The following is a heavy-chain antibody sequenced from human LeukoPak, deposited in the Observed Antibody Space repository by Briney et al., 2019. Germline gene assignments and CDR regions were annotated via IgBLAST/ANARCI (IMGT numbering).Heavy chain of an antibody. D-gene: IGHD6-19*01. J-gene: IGHJ4*02. Sequence: GGSLRLSCAASGFTFSSYSMNWVRQAPGKGLEWVSYISSSSSTIYYADSVKGRFTISRDNAKNSLYLQMNSLRAEDTAVYYCARVATGGWYDYWGQGTLVTVSS. CDR1: GFTFSSYS. CDR3: ARVATGGWYDY. CDR2: ISSSSSTI. V-gene: IGHV3-48*04.